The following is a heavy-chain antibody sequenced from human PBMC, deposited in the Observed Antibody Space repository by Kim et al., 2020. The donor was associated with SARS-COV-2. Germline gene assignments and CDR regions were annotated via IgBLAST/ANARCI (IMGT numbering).Heavy chain of an antibody. CDR2: ISLGGTSS. J-gene: IGHJ1*01. CDR3: AKELDYYDSSGYLKYFHH. Sequence: GGSLRLSCAASGFTFGSSAMSWVRQAPGKGLEWVSSISLGGTSSSYADSVKGRFTISRDNSNNTLYLQMTSLRAEDTAMYYCAKELDYYDSSGYLKYFHHWGQGTLVTVSS. V-gene: IGHV3-23*01. D-gene: IGHD3-22*01. CDR1: GFTFGSSA.